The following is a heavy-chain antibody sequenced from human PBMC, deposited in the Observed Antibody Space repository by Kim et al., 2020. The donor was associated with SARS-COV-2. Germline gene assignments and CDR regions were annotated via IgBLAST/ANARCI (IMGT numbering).Heavy chain of an antibody. CDR3: ARVRIAAAGTRRDWYFDL. J-gene: IGHJ2*01. D-gene: IGHD6-13*01. Sequence: KRRVTISVDTSKNQFSLKLSSVTAADTAVYYCARVRIAAAGTRRDWYFDLWGRGTLVTVSS. V-gene: IGHV4-59*01.